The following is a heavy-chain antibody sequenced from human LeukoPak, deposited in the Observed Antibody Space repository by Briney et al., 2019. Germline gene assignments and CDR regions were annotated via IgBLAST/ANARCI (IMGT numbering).Heavy chain of an antibody. CDR2: IKQDGSEK. J-gene: IGHJ4*02. CDR1: GFTVSSYW. D-gene: IGHD3-10*01. CDR3: ARVPYGLRGFDY. V-gene: IGHV3-7*01. Sequence: GGSLRLSCAASGFTVSSYWMSWVRQAPGKGLGWVANIKQDGSEKYYMDSVKGRLTISRDNAKNSLYLQMNSLRAEDTAVDYCARVPYGLRGFDYWGQGTLVTVSS.